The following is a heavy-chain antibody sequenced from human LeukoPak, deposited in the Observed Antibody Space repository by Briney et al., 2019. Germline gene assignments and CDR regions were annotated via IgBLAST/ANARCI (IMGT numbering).Heavy chain of an antibody. D-gene: IGHD2-2*01. V-gene: IGHV4-34*01. Sequence: PSETLSLTCAVYGGSFSGYYWSWIRQPPGKGLEWIGEINHSGSTNYNPSLKSRVTISVDMSKNQFSLKLSSVTAADTAVYYCARLPLSSTSYYFDYWGQGTLVTVSS. CDR2: INHSGST. CDR1: GGSFSGYY. CDR3: ARLPLSSTSYYFDY. J-gene: IGHJ4*02.